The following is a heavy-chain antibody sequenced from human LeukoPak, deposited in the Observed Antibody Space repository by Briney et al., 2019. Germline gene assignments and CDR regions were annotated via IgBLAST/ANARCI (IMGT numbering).Heavy chain of an antibody. CDR1: GFTYSDYC. J-gene: IGHJ4*02. D-gene: IGHD3-22*01. Sequence: GGSLGLSCAASGFTYSDYCMSWVRQAPGKGLEWVANIKEDGSEKNYVDSVKGRFTISRDNTENSLYLQMSGLRAEDMAVYYCVREYYYNSSGYRALRYWGQGTLVTVSS. CDR2: IKEDGSEK. CDR3: VREYYYNSSGYRALRY. V-gene: IGHV3-7*01.